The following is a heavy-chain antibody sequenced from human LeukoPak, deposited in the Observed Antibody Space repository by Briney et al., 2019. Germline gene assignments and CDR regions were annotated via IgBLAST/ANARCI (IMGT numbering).Heavy chain of an antibody. D-gene: IGHD3-22*01. Sequence: PSQTLSLTCTVSGGSISSGGYYWSWIRQPPGKGLEWIGYIYHSGSTYYNPSLKSRVTISVDRSKNQFSLKLSSVTAADTAVYYCARAYHYYDSSGYYYSWGQGTLVTVSS. CDR2: IYHSGST. J-gene: IGHJ4*02. V-gene: IGHV4-30-2*01. CDR3: ARAYHYYDSSGYYYS. CDR1: GGSISSGGYY.